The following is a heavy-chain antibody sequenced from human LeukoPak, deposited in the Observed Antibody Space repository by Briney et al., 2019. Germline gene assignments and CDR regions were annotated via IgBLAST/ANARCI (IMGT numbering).Heavy chain of an antibody. V-gene: IGHV3-30*04. Sequence: GGSLRLSWAASGFTFSSYAMHWVRQAPGKGLEWVAVISYDGGNKYYADSVKGRFTISRDNSKNTLYLQMNSLRAEDTAVYYCARCGGGYNLYPYFDYWGQGTLVTVSS. D-gene: IGHD5-24*01. CDR3: ARCGGGYNLYPYFDY. CDR1: GFTFSSYA. J-gene: IGHJ4*02. CDR2: ISYDGGNK.